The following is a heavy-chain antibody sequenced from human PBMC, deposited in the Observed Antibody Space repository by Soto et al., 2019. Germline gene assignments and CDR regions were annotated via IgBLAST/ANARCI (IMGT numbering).Heavy chain of an antibody. CDR2: IYWNDDK. V-gene: IGHV2-5*01. J-gene: IGHJ4*02. D-gene: IGHD3-10*01. Sequence: QITLKESGPTLVKPTQTLTLTCTFSGFSLSTSGVGVGWIRQPPGKALEWLALIYWNDDKRYSPSLKSRLTITKDTSKNQVVLTMTNMDPVDTATYYCAHGRGPYGSAILSFGHWGQGTLVTVSS. CDR3: AHGRGPYGSAILSFGH. CDR1: GFSLSTSGVG.